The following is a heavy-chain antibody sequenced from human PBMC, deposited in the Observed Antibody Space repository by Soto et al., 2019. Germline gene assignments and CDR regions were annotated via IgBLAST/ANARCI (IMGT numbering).Heavy chain of an antibody. V-gene: IGHV3-23*01. Sequence: EVQLLESGGGLVQPGGSLRLSCAASGFTFSSYAMSWVRQAPVKVLEWVSAISGSGGSTYYADSVKGRFTISRDNSKNTLYLQMNSLRAEDTAVYYCARRGSGSYYDYWGQGTLVTGSS. CDR1: GFTFSSYA. CDR2: ISGSGGST. J-gene: IGHJ4*02. CDR3: ARRGSGSYYDY. D-gene: IGHD1-26*01.